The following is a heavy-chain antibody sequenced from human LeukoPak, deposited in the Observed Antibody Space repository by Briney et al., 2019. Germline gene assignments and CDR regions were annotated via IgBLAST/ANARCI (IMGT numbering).Heavy chain of an antibody. Sequence: GGTLRLSCAASGFSFSSYEMNWVRQAPGKGLEWISYISASGTLTHYADSVEGRFTISRDNSKNTLYLQMNSLRAEDTAVYYCARVVGYYYGSGVTRAYYYYYMDVWGKGTTVTISS. V-gene: IGHV3-48*03. CDR1: GFSFSSYE. J-gene: IGHJ6*03. CDR2: ISASGTLT. CDR3: ARVVGYYYGSGVTRAYYYYYMDV. D-gene: IGHD3-10*01.